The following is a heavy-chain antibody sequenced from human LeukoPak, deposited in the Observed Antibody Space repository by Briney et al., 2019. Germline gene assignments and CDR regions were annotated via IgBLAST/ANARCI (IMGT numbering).Heavy chain of an antibody. CDR2: ISPNGAGI. V-gene: IGHV3-20*01. D-gene: IGHD2-15*01. CDR3: AREEGTNGGFNKQ. CDR1: GFTFANYG. J-gene: IGHJ4*02. Sequence: PGGSLRLSCAASGFTFANYGMSWVRQAPGKGLEWVSGISPNGAGIGYADSVRGRFTISRDNAKNSLYLQMNSLTAEDTALYHCAREEGTNGGFNKQWAQETLATVPS.